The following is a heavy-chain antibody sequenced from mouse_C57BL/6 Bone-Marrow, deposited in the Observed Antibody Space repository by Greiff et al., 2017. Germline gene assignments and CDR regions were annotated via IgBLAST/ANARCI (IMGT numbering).Heavy chain of an antibody. CDR3: AVNWDLWDFEV. Sequence: VQLQQPGAELVKPGASVKLSCKASGYTFTSYWMQWVKQRPGQGLEWIGEIDPSDSYTNYNQKFKGKATLTVDTSSSTAYMQLSSLTSEDSAVYYCAVNWDLWDFEVWGRGTTVTVSA. J-gene: IGHJ1*03. CDR1: GYTFTSYW. V-gene: IGHV1-50*01. CDR2: IDPSDSYT. D-gene: IGHD4-1*01.